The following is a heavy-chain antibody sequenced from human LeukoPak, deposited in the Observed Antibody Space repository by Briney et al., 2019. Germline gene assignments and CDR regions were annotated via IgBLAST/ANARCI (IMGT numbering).Heavy chain of an antibody. Sequence: GGSLRLSCAASGFTFSSYGMHWVRQAPGKGLEWVAFIRYDGSNKYYADSVKGRFTISRDNSKNTLYLQMNSLTAEDTAVYYCAKVYDYGDYGAFDIWGQGTMVTVSS. CDR3: AKVYDYGDYGAFDI. J-gene: IGHJ3*02. D-gene: IGHD4-17*01. CDR1: GFTFSSYG. CDR2: IRYDGSNK. V-gene: IGHV3-30*02.